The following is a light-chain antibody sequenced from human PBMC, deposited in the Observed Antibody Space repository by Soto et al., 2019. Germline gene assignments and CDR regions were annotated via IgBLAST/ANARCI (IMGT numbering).Light chain of an antibody. CDR1: QSVSSSY. Sequence: ENILTQYQATLSLARLDRNPLXCRASQSVSSSYLAWYQQKPGQAPRLLIYGASSRATGIPDRFSGSGSGTDFTLTISRLEPEDFAVYYCQQYGSSPPRTFGQGTKVDIK. J-gene: IGKJ1*01. CDR2: GAS. V-gene: IGKV3-20*01. CDR3: QQYGSSPPRT.